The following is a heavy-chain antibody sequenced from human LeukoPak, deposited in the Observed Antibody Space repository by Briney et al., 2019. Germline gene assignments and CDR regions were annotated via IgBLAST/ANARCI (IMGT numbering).Heavy chain of an antibody. CDR2: ISKDGSNK. J-gene: IGHJ4*02. Sequence: GGSLRLSRAVSGFTVSSYNMHWVRQAPGKGLEWVALISKDGSNKNYADSAKGRFTISRDNGKNSLYLEMNSLRAEDTAMYYCARSMRRGSYDSWGQGALVTVSS. D-gene: IGHD1-26*01. CDR3: ARSMRRGSYDS. V-gene: IGHV3-30*03. CDR1: GFTVSSYN.